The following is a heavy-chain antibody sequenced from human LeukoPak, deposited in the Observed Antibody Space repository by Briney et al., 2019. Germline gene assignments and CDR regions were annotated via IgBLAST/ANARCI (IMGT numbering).Heavy chain of an antibody. J-gene: IGHJ6*03. CDR2: ISAYNGNT. CDR1: GYTFTSYG. D-gene: IGHD3-9*01. V-gene: IGHV1-18*01. Sequence: GASVKVSCKASGYTFTSYGISWVRQAPGQGLEWMGWISAYNGNTNYAQKLQGRVTMTTDTSTSTAYMELRSLRSDDTAVYYCARDLSPSDWLSSPQIRYYYYYYMDVWGKGTTVTISS. CDR3: ARDLSPSDWLSSPQIRYYYYYYMDV.